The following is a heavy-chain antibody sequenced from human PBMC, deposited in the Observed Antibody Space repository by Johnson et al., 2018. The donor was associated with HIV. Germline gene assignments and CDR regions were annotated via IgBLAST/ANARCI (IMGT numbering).Heavy chain of an antibody. Sequence: QVQLVESGGGLVQPGGSLRLSCAASGFTFDDYAMHWVRQAPGKGLEWVAVISYDGSNKYYADSVKGRFTISRDNSKNTLYLQMNSLRAEDTAVYFCARWGHIAAAGSSVFDIWGLGTKVFVSS. CDR1: GFTFDDYA. CDR3: ARWGHIAAAGSSVFDI. D-gene: IGHD6-13*01. V-gene: IGHV3-30-3*01. CDR2: ISYDGSNK. J-gene: IGHJ3*02.